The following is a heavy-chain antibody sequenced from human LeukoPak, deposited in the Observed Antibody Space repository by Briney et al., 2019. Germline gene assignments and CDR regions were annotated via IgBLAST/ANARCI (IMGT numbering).Heavy chain of an antibody. CDR2: IKSKIDGGAA. Sequence: TGGSLRLSCAASGFSFINAWMTWVRQAPGQGLEWVGRIKSKIDGGAADYAAPVKDRFTTSRDDSESTLYLQMNNLKTEDTAVYYCTTDLTDYWGQGALVTVSS. V-gene: IGHV3-15*01. CDR1: GFSFINAW. CDR3: TTDLTDY. J-gene: IGHJ4*02.